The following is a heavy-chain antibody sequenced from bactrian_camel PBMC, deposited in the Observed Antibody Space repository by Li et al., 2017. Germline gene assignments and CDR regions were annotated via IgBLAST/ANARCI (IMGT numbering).Heavy chain of an antibody. CDR2: IDRDGRT. V-gene: IGHV3S10*01. J-gene: IGHJ4*01. CDR3: AAAGGMWDWPPDPSQWDY. Sequence: VQLVESGGGLVQPGGSLTLSCAASGFTFSEQGMSWVRQALGKEREGVAIIDRDGRTRYADSVKGRFTISRDNAKNTVYLQMNSLKPEDTAMYYCAAAGGMWDWPPDPSQWDYWGQGTQVTVS. CDR1: GFTFSEQG. D-gene: IGHD2*01.